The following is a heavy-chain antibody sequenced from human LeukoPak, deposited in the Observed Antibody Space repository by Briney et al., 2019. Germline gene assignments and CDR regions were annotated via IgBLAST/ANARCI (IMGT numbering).Heavy chain of an antibody. Sequence: GGSLRLSCAASGFTFSSYAMGWVRQAPGKGLEWVSGINDSGGGTNYADSVRGRFTISRDNSKNTLYLQMNSLRAEDTAVYYCAKAKQWLVRWYFDLWGRGTLVTVSS. CDR2: INDSGGGT. V-gene: IGHV3-23*01. CDR1: GFTFSSYA. CDR3: AKAKQWLVRWYFDL. D-gene: IGHD6-19*01. J-gene: IGHJ2*01.